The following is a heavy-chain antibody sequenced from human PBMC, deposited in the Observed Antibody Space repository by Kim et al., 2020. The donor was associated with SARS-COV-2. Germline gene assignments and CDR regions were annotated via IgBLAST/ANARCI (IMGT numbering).Heavy chain of an antibody. D-gene: IGHD3-10*01. CDR3: ARDSPEMVVRGGPIYYYYGMDV. V-gene: IGHV3-7*01. CDR1: GFTFSSYW. Sequence: GGSLRLSCAASGFTFSSYWMSWVRQAPGKGLEWVANIKQDGSEKYYVDSVKGRFTISRDNAKNSLYLQMNSLRAEDTAVYYCARDSPEMVVRGGPIYYYYGMDVWGQGTTVTVSS. J-gene: IGHJ6*02. CDR2: IKQDGSEK.